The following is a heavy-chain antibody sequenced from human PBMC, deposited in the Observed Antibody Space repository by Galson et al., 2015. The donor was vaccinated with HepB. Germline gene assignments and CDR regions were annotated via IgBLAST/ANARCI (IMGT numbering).Heavy chain of an antibody. D-gene: IGHD2-15*01. CDR1: GFTFSSYS. Sequence: SLRLSCAASGFTFSSYSMNWVRQAPGKGLEWVSYISSSSSTIYYADSVKGRFTISRDNAKNSLYLQMNSLRAEDTAVYYCAREGVVAVDYWGQGTLVTVSS. CDR3: AREGVVAVDY. J-gene: IGHJ4*02. CDR2: ISSSSSTI. V-gene: IGHV3-48*01.